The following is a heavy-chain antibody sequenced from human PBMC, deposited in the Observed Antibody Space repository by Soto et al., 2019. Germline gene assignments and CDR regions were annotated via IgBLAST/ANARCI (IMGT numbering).Heavy chain of an antibody. CDR3: ASRGSGHTFDY. J-gene: IGHJ4*02. CDR1: GASISRTGFH. V-gene: IGHV4-39*01. CDR2: IYEGGTT. Sequence: QLQLQESGPGLVKPSETLSLTCAVSGASISRTGFHWGWIRQPPGQGLEWIGSIYEGGTTFYNASLKSRVTISADTSKNHFSLKLNSVTAADTAVYFCASRGSGHTFDYWGQGTLVTVSS. D-gene: IGHD3-10*01.